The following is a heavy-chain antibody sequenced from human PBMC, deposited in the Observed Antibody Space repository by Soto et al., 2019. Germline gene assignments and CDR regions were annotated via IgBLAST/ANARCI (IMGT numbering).Heavy chain of an antibody. Sequence: PSETLSLTCAVSGGSISSGGYSWSWIRQPPGKGLEWIGYIYHSGSTYYNPSLKSRVTISVDRSKNQFSLKLSSVTAADTAVYYCARDHYGDYGYGMDVWGRGTTVTVSS. CDR1: GGSISSGGYS. V-gene: IGHV4-30-2*01. CDR3: ARDHYGDYGYGMDV. CDR2: IYHSGST. D-gene: IGHD4-17*01. J-gene: IGHJ6*02.